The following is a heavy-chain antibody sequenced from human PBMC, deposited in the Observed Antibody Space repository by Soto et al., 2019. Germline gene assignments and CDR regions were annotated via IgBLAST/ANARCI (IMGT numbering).Heavy chain of an antibody. CDR2: IDPSDSYT. J-gene: IGHJ5*02. D-gene: IGHD3-16*01. V-gene: IGHV5-10-1*01. Sequence: GESLKISCKGSGYSFTVYWISWVRQMPGKGLEWMGRIDPSDSYTNYSPSFQGHVTISADKSISTAYLQWSSLKASDTAMYYCARHEGGLKNWFAPWGQGTLVTVSS. CDR3: ARHEGGLKNWFAP. CDR1: GYSFTVYW.